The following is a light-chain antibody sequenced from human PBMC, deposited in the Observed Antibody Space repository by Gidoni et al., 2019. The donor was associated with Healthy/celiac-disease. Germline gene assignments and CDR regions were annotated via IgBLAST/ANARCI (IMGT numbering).Light chain of an antibody. J-gene: IGLJ1*01. V-gene: IGLV3-1*01. CDR3: QAWDSSTFYV. Sequence: YELTQPPSVSVSPGQTASITCSGDKLGDKYACWYQQKPGLSPVLVIYQDSKRPSGIPERFSGSNSGNTATLTISGTQAMDEADYYCQAWDSSTFYVFGTGTKVTVL. CDR2: QDS. CDR1: KLGDKY.